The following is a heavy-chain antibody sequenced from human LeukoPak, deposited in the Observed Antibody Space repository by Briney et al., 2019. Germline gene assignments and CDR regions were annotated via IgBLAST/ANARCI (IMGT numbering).Heavy chain of an antibody. CDR3: ARASGFGEFQPAYWYFDL. Sequence: GGSLRLSCAASGFTVSSNYMSWVRQAPGKGLEWVSVIYSGGSTYYADSVKGRFTISRDNSKNTLYLQVNSLRAEDTAVYYCARASGFGEFQPAYWYFDLWGRGTLVTVSS. CDR1: GFTVSSNY. V-gene: IGHV3-53*01. J-gene: IGHJ2*01. CDR2: IYSGGST. D-gene: IGHD3-10*01.